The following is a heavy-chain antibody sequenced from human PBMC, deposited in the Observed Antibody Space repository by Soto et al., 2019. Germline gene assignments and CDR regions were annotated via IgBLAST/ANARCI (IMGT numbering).Heavy chain of an antibody. J-gene: IGHJ6*02. V-gene: IGHV1-18*01. CDR3: AREASYDFWSGYLKPHYYYYGMDV. CDR2: ISAYNGNT. CDR1: GYTFTSYG. Sequence: ASVKVSCKASGYTFTSYGISWVRQAPGQGLEWMGWISAYNGNTNYAQKLQGRVTMTTDTSTSTAYMELRSLRSDDTVVYYCAREASYDFWSGYLKPHYYYYGMDVWGQGTTVTVSS. D-gene: IGHD3-3*01.